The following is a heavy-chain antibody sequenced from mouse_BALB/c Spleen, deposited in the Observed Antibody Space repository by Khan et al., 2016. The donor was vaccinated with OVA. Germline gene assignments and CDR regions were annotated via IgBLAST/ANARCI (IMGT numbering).Heavy chain of an antibody. D-gene: IGHD2-14*01. CDR1: GFTFSSYV. J-gene: IGHJ2*01. V-gene: IGHV5-6-5*01. CDR3: AREAYRYDEYYFDY. Sequence: EVQLQESGGSSVKPGGSLKLSCAVSGFTFSSYVMSWVRQTPEKRLEWVASISSGGSTYYPDRVKGRFTISRDNARNIVNLQMSSLRSEDMAIYYCAREAYRYDEYYFDYWGQGTTLTVSS. CDR2: ISSGGST.